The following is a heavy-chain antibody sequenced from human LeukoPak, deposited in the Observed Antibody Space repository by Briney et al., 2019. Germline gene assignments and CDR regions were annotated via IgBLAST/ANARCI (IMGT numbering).Heavy chain of an antibody. V-gene: IGHV4-59*01. J-gene: IGHJ4*02. Sequence: SGTLSLTCTVSGDSMSSYYWCWIRQPPGKGLEWIADMSYSGSTNYNPSLKSRVTIPADTSKKQSSLKVSSVTAADTAVYYCARAPQWAAAGTFDYWGQGTLVTVSS. CDR2: MSYSGST. D-gene: IGHD6-13*01. CDR1: GDSMSSYY. CDR3: ARAPQWAAAGTFDY.